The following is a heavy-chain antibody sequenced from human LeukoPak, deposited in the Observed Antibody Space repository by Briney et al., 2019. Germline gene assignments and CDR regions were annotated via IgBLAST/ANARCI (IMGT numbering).Heavy chain of an antibody. V-gene: IGHV3-23*01. CDR2: ISGSGGST. CDR1: GFTLSSYA. J-gene: IGHJ1*01. CDR3: AKDRVIAAAGTEYFQH. Sequence: GGSLRLSCAASGFTLSSYAMSWVRQAPGKGLEWVSAISGSGGSTYYADSVKGRFTISRDNSKNTLYLQMNSLRAEDTAVYYCAKDRVIAAAGTEYFQHWGQGALVTVSS. D-gene: IGHD6-13*01.